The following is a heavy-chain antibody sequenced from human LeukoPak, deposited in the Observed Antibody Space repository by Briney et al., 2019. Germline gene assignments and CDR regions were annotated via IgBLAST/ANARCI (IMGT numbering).Heavy chain of an antibody. CDR2: ISSSSSTI. D-gene: IGHD2-2*01. Sequence: PGGSLRLSCAASGFTFSSYSMNWVRQAPGKGLEWVSYISSSSSTIYYADSVKGRFTISRDNAKNSLYLPMNSLRAEDKAVYYCARVTGYCSSTSCYAAYYYYGMDVWGQGTTVTVSS. J-gene: IGHJ6*02. CDR3: ARVTGYCSSTSCYAAYYYYGMDV. CDR1: GFTFSSYS. V-gene: IGHV3-48*01.